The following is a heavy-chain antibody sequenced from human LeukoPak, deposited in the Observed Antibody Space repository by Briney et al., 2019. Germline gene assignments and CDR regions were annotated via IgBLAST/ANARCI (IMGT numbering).Heavy chain of an antibody. CDR1: GGSISSYY. Sequence: SETLSLTCTVSGGSISSYYWSWIRQPPGKGLEWIGYIYYSGSTNYNPSLKSRVTISVDTSKNQFSLKLSSVTAADTAVYYCARSSSRWLQRNLDYWGQGTLVTVSS. V-gene: IGHV4-59*12. D-gene: IGHD5-24*01. J-gene: IGHJ4*02. CDR3: ARSSSRWLQRNLDY. CDR2: IYYSGST.